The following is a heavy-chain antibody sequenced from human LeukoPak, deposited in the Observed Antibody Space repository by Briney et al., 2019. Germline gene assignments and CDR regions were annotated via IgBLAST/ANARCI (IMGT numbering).Heavy chain of an antibody. CDR1: GFTFSSYG. J-gene: IGHJ4*02. CDR3: AEDEGALVPYYFDY. CDR2: ISFDGSDK. V-gene: IGHV3-30*18. Sequence: GRSLRLSCAASGFTFSSYGLHWVRQAPGKGLEWVAVISFDGSDKYYADSVKGRFTISRDNSKNTLYLQMNSLRAEDTAAYYCAEDEGALVPYYFDYWGQGTLVTVSS. D-gene: IGHD1-26*01.